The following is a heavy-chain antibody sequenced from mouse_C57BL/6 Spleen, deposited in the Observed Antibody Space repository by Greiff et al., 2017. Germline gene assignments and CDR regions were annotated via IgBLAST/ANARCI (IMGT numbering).Heavy chain of an antibody. Sequence: QVQLKQPGAELVRPGTSVKLSCKASGYTFTSYWMHWVKQRPGQGLEWIGVIDPSDSYTNYNQKFKGKATLTVDTSSSTAYMQLSSLTSEDSAVYYCARSITTVVATSYYAMDYWGQGTSVTVSS. J-gene: IGHJ4*01. CDR2: IDPSDSYT. CDR1: GYTFTSYW. D-gene: IGHD1-1*01. CDR3: ARSITTVVATSYYAMDY. V-gene: IGHV1-59*01.